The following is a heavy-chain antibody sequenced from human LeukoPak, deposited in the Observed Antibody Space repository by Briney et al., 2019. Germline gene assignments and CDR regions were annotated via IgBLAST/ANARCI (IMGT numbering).Heavy chain of an antibody. Sequence: ASVKVSCKASGYTFTSYGINWVRQAPGQGLEWMGWITAYNGNTNYAQKLQGRVTMTTDTSTSTAYMELRSLRSDDTAVYYCARDSDYYDSSGYYSYWGQGTLVTVSS. CDR3: ARDSDYYDSSGYYSY. V-gene: IGHV1-18*01. CDR1: GYTFTSYG. J-gene: IGHJ4*02. D-gene: IGHD3-22*01. CDR2: ITAYNGNT.